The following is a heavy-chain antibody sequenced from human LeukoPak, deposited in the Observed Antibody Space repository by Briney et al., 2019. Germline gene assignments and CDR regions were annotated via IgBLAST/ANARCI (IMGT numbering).Heavy chain of an antibody. CDR2: ISSSSSYI. CDR1: GFTFGTYS. Sequence: GGSLRLSCAASGFTFGTYSMNWVRQAPGKGLEWVSAISSSSSYIYYSDSVKGRFTISRDDAKDSVYLQMNSLRVEDTAIYFCAGPGSSGYWGQGTLVTVSS. CDR3: AGPGSSGY. V-gene: IGHV3-21*01. J-gene: IGHJ4*02. D-gene: IGHD1-26*01.